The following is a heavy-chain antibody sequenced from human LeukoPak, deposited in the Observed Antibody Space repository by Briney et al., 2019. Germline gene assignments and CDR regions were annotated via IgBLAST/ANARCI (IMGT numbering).Heavy chain of an antibody. V-gene: IGHV3-11*01. J-gene: IGHJ4*02. Sequence: GGSLRLSCAVSGFTFSDYYMSWIRQAPGKGLEWVSYISSGGSTISHADSVKGRFTISRDNAENSLYLQMNSLRAEDTAVYYCARDIEEFSYWGQGTLVTVSS. D-gene: IGHD3-10*01. CDR2: ISSGGSTI. CDR1: GFTFSDYY. CDR3: ARDIEEFSY.